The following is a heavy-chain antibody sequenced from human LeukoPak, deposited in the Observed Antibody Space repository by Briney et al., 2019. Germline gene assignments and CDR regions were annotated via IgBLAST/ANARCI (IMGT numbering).Heavy chain of an antibody. CDR3: TRSGLTGMRTYPRTPSYYYGMDV. D-gene: IGHD1/OR15-1a*01. J-gene: IGHJ6*02. CDR2: ITYNGVT. CDR1: GGFNGYH. V-gene: IGHV4-34*01. Sequence: PSGTLSLTCAVHGGFNGYHWSWIRQSPGKGLEWIGEITYNGVTNYNPSLKVTISVDTSKSLFSLKLSSVTAADTAVYFCTRSGLTGMRTYPRTPSYYYGMDVWGQGTAVTVSS.